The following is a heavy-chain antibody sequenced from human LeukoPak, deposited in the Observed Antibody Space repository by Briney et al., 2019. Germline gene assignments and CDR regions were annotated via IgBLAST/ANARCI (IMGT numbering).Heavy chain of an antibody. D-gene: IGHD3-10*01. V-gene: IGHV6-1*01. J-gene: IGHJ4*02. CDR1: GDSVSSNSAA. CDR2: TYYRSKWYN. CDR3: ARDRHYGSGRAGVFDY. Sequence: SQTLSLTCAVSGDSVSSNSAAWNWIRQSPSRGLEWLRRTYYRSKWYNDYAVSVKSRITINPDTSKNQFSLQLNSVTPEDTAVYYCARDRHYGSGRAGVFDYWGQGTLVTVSS.